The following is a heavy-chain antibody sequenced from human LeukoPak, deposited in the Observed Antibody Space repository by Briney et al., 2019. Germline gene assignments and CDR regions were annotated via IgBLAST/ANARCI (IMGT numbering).Heavy chain of an antibody. Sequence: SETLSLTCTVSGGSISSGSYYWSWIRQPAGKGLEWIGRIYTSGSTNYNPSLKSRVTISVDTSKNQFSLKLSSVTAADTAVYYCARGARSTSESTEDFDYWGQGTLVTVSS. J-gene: IGHJ4*02. D-gene: IGHD2-2*01. CDR3: ARGARSTSESTEDFDY. CDR2: IYTSGST. V-gene: IGHV4-61*02. CDR1: GGSISSGSYY.